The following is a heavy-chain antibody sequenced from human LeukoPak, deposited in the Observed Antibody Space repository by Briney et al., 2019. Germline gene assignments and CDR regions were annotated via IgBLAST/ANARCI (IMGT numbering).Heavy chain of an antibody. CDR2: ISRCGATI. V-gene: IGHV3-48*03. CDR1: GFTFSSYG. Sequence: GGSLRLSCAASGFTFSSYGMNCVRHAPGKGGEGSSDISRCGATIYYADSVQGRFAISRDNAKNSLYLPMSSLGAEDTAIYYCSRDRGGGDIYFDYWGQGSLVTVSS. J-gene: IGHJ4*02. D-gene: IGHD2-21*01. CDR3: SRDRGGGDIYFDY.